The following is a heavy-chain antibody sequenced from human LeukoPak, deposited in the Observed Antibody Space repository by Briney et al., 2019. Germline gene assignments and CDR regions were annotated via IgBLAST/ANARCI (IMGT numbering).Heavy chain of an antibody. CDR3: ARDELHKTPGGEYGMDV. CDR2: ISAYNGNT. D-gene: IGHD3-16*01. V-gene: IGHV1-18*01. CDR1: GYTFTSYG. J-gene: IGHJ6*02. Sequence: ASVKVSCKASGYTFTSYGISWVRQAPGQGLEWMGWISAYNGNTNYAQKLQGRVTMTTDTSTSTAYMELRSLRSDDTAVYYCARDELHKTPGGEYGMDVWGQGTTVTVSS.